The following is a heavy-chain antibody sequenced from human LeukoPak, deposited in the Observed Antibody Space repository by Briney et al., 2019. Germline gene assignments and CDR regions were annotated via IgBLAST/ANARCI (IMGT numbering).Heavy chain of an antibody. Sequence: PGGSLRLSCSTSGFTFGGYALSWVGRAPGEGVEGGGVIQAKAYGGATKYAASVNGRFSIWRDDSKSIANLQMNDLKAEDTAVYYCTRAPHPRCSSSGCYLDSWGQGTLVTVSS. D-gene: IGHD2-2*01. V-gene: IGHV3-49*04. J-gene: IGHJ4*02. CDR1: GFTFGGYA. CDR3: TRAPHPRCSSSGCYLDS. CDR2: IQAKAYGGAT.